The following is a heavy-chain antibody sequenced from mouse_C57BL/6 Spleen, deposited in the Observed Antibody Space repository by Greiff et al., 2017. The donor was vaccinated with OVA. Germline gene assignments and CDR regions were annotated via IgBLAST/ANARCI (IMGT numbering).Heavy chain of an antibody. J-gene: IGHJ1*03. CDR3: ARDGMEYFDV. Sequence: VQLQQSVAELVRPGASVKLSCTASGFNFKNTYMHWVKQRPEQGLEWIGMIDPASGSTKYAPKFKGKATLTADTSSNTAYLQLSSLTSEDTAIYCGARDGMEYFDVWGTGTTVTVS. D-gene: IGHD1-2*01. CDR1: GFNFKNTY. V-gene: IGHV14-3*01. CDR2: IDPASGST.